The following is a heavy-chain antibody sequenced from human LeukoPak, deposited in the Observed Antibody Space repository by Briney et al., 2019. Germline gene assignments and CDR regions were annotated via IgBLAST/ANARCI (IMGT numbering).Heavy chain of an antibody. J-gene: IGHJ4*02. Sequence: GGSLRLSCAASGFTFSSYSMDWVRQAPGKGREGVSSIIGSSSYIYYADSVKGRFTISRENAKNSLYLQMNSLRAEDTAVYYCASPRYSSSWYLGYWGQGTLVTVSS. CDR1: GFTFSSYS. D-gene: IGHD6-13*01. CDR3: ASPRYSSSWYLGY. V-gene: IGHV3-21*01. CDR2: IIGSSSYI.